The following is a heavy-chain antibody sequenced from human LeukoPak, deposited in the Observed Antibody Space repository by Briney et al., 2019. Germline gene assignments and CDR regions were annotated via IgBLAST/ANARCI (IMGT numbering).Heavy chain of an antibody. D-gene: IGHD2-15*01. CDR1: GGSISSSNW. J-gene: IGHJ6*04. CDR3: ARDTRSYSYYYYGMDV. Sequence: SETMSLTCAVSGGSISSSNWWCWVRQPPGKGLEWIGEIYHSGSTNYNPSLKSRVTIPVDKSKAQSSLRLSSVTAADTAVHYCARDTRSYSYYYYGMDVWGKGTTVTV. V-gene: IGHV4-4*02. CDR2: IYHSGST.